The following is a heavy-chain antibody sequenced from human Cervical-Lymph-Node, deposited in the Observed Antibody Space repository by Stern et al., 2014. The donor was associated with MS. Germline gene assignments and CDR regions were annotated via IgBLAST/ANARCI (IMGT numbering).Heavy chain of an antibody. CDR1: GYTLTGYY. CDR2: INPNSGDT. CDR3: ARSFIWNDVEDYSHGMDV. D-gene: IGHD1-1*01. Sequence: QVQLVQSGAEVKKPGASVKVSCKASGYTLTGYYMHWVRQAPGQGLEWMGRINPNSGDTKYAQKFQGRVTMTRDTPISTAYMELSRLIYDDTAVYYCARSFIWNDVEDYSHGMDVWGQGTTVTVSS. V-gene: IGHV1-2*06. J-gene: IGHJ6*02.